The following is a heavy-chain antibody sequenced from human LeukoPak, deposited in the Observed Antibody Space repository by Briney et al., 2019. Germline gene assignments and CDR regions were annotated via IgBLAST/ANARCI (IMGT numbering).Heavy chain of an antibody. J-gene: IGHJ4*02. D-gene: IGHD4-17*01. Sequence: SETLSLTCAVYGGSFSGFYWSWIRQPPGKGLEWIGEINHSGSTNYNPSLKSRVTISLDTSKNQFSLKLSSVTAADTAVYYCAGRLRSLDYWGQGTLSPSPQ. CDR3: AGRLRSLDY. V-gene: IGHV4-34*01. CDR1: GGSFSGFY. CDR2: INHSGST.